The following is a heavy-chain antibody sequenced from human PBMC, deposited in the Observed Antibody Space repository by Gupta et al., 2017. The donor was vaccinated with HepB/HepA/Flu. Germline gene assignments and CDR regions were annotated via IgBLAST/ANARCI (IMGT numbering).Heavy chain of an antibody. Sequence: EVQLVESGGGLVQPGGSLRLSCAASGFTFSSYWMHWVRQAPGKGLGWVSRINSDGSSTSYADSVKGRFTISRDNAKNTLYLQMNSLRAEDTAVYYCARESSDFWSGYTLDYWGQGTLVTVSS. J-gene: IGHJ4*02. D-gene: IGHD3-3*01. CDR1: GFTFSSYW. CDR2: INSDGSST. CDR3: ARESSDFWSGYTLDY. V-gene: IGHV3-74*01.